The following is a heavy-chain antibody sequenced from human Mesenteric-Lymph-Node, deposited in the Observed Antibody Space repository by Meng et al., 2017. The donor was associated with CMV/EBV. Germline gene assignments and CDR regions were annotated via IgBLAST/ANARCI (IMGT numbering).Heavy chain of an antibody. Sequence: GESLKISCAASGFTGSSNYMSWVRQAPGKGLEWVSVIYSGGSTYYADSVKGRFTISRDNSKNTLYLQMNSLRAEDTAVYYCARDHRDTAIARQLYGMDVWGQGTTVTVSS. D-gene: IGHD5-18*01. J-gene: IGHJ6*02. CDR3: ARDHRDTAIARQLYGMDV. V-gene: IGHV3-66*02. CDR1: GFTGSSNY. CDR2: IYSGGST.